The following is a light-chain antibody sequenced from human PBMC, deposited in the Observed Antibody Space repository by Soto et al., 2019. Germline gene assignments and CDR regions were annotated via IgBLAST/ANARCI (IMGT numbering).Light chain of an antibody. Sequence: SPATLSVCPGERATLSCRASQSVSSNLAWYQQKPGQAPRLLIYATSTRATGIPDRFSGSGSGTEFTLTISSLQSEDFAVYHCQQYDNKPPSTFGQGTRLEIK. J-gene: IGKJ5*01. CDR3: QQYDNKPPST. CDR1: QSVSSN. V-gene: IGKV3-15*01. CDR2: ATS.